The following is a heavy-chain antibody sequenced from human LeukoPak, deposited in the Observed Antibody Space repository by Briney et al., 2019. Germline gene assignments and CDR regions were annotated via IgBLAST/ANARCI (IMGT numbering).Heavy chain of an antibody. Sequence: GGSLRLSCAASGFTFSSYAMHWVRQAPGKGLEWVAVISYDGSNKYYADSVKGRFTISRDNSESTLYLQMNTLRAEDTAVYYCARVREETAMVNVYFDYWGQGTLVTVSS. J-gene: IGHJ4*02. CDR1: GFTFSSYA. CDR2: ISYDGSNK. D-gene: IGHD5-18*01. CDR3: ARVREETAMVNVYFDY. V-gene: IGHV3-30*04.